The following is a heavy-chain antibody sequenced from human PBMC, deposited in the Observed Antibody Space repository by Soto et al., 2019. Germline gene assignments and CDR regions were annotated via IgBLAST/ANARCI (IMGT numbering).Heavy chain of an antibody. CDR2: ISWNSGSI. CDR3: AKDLSSGYYKGFHY. CDR1: GFTFDDYA. D-gene: IGHD3-22*01. Sequence: GGSLRLSCAASGFTFDDYAMHWVRQAPGKGLEWVSGISWNSGSIGYADSVKGRFTISRDNAKNSLYLQMNSLRAEDTALYYCAKDLSSGYYKGFHYWGQGTLVTVSS. V-gene: IGHV3-9*01. J-gene: IGHJ4*02.